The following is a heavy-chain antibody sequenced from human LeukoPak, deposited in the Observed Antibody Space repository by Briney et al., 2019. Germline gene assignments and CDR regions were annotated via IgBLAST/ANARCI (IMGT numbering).Heavy chain of an antibody. D-gene: IGHD6-13*01. CDR1: GYTFTGYY. CDR3: ARGVGIAAAGSYFDY. Sequence: ASVKVSCKASGYTFTGYYMHWVRQAPGQGLEWMGWINPNSGGTNYAQRCQGRVTMTRDTSISTAYMELSRLRSDDTAVYYCARGVGIAAAGSYFDYWGQGTLVTVSS. V-gene: IGHV1-2*02. J-gene: IGHJ4*02. CDR2: INPNSGGT.